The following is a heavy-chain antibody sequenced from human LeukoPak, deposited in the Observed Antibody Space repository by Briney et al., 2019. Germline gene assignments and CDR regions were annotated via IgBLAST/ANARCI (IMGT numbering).Heavy chain of an antibody. CDR3: ARKVSYKAVAVDH. D-gene: IGHD6-19*01. J-gene: IGHJ4*02. CDR1: GYTLTSYY. CDR2: INPSGGST. Sequence: AASVKVSCKASGYTLTSYYMHWVRQAPGQGLEWMGVINPSGGSTSYAQKFQDRVTMTRDTSTSTVYMELSSLRSEDTAVYYCARKVSYKAVAVDHWGQGTLVTVSS. V-gene: IGHV1-46*01.